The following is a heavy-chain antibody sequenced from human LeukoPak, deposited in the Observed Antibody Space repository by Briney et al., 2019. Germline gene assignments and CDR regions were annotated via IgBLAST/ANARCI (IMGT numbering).Heavy chain of an antibody. CDR2: IKQDGSEK. CDR1: GFTVSSNY. CDR3: ARSNDDWSPFDY. J-gene: IGHJ4*02. Sequence: GGSLRLSCAASGFTVSSNYMSWVRQAPGKGLEWVANIKQDGSEKYYVDSVKGRFTISRDNAKNSLYLQMSSLRAEDTAVYYCARSNDDWSPFDYWGQGTLVTVSS. V-gene: IGHV3-7*01. D-gene: IGHD3-9*01.